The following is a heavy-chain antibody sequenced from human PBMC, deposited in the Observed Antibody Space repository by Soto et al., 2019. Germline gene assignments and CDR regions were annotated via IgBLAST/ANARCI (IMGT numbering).Heavy chain of an antibody. Sequence: QVELVQSGAEVKKPGSSVKVSCQASEDTFSNYAISWVRQAPGQGLEWMGGIIPIFGTANYAQKFQGRVTTTADTSANKVYVELSSLRSDDTAGYYSASTKYDSSAYFYWYLGLWGRGTLVTVSS. CDR3: ASTKYDSSAYFYWYLGL. V-gene: IGHV1-69*06. D-gene: IGHD3-22*01. CDR1: EDTFSNYA. CDR2: IIPIFGTA. J-gene: IGHJ2*01.